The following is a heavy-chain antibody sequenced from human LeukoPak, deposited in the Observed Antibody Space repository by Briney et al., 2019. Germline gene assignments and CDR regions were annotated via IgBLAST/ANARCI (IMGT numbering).Heavy chain of an antibody. CDR3: ARGIAVAGTRFDN. D-gene: IGHD6-19*01. V-gene: IGHV3-30-3*01. CDR1: GFTFSSYA. CDR2: ISYDGSNK. Sequence: GGSLRLSCAASGFTFSSYAMHWVRQAPGKGLEWVAVISYDGSNKYYAASVKGRFTISRDNSKNTLYLQMNSLRAEDTAVYYCARGIAVAGTRFDNWGQGTLVTVSS. J-gene: IGHJ4*02.